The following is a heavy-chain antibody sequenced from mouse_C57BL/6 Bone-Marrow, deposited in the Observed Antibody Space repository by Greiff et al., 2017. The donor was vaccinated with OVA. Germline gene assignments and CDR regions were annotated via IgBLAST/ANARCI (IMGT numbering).Heavy chain of an antibody. CDR3: ARYNYDGGGFGY. J-gene: IGHJ2*01. V-gene: IGHV1-54*01. D-gene: IGHD2-4*01. CDR1: GYAFTNYL. CDR2: INPGSGGT. Sequence: VQGVESGAELVRPGTSVKVSCKASGYAFTNYLIEWVKQRPGQGLEWIGVINPGSGGTNYNEKFKGKATLTADKSSSTAYMQLSSLTSEDSAVYFGARYNYDGGGFGYWGQGTPLTVSS.